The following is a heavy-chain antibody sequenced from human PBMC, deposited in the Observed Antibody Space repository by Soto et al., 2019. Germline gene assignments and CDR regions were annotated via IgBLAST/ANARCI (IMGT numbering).Heavy chain of an antibody. Sequence: PGGSLRLSCVGSGFMFSNNGMNWVRQTPGKGLEWVSFMSYNGSDTYYADSVKGRFTISRDNSKNTLFLHMNNLTAEDTAMYYCTIVRVADSALDHWGQGTLVTVSS. CDR3: TIVRVADSALDH. V-gene: IGHV3-30*02. CDR1: GFMFSNNG. D-gene: IGHD3-10*02. CDR2: MSYNGSDT. J-gene: IGHJ4*02.